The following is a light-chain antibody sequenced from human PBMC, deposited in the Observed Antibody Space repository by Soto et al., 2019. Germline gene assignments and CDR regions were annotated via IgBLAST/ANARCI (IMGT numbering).Light chain of an antibody. Sequence: EIVLTQSPGTLSLSPWETASLSCGASRSIISDFLAWYQQKGGQPPRLLIYDASKRATGIPARFSGSGSGTAFTLTISRVEPEDSAVYYCQQTYHSPRTFGQGTRLEIK. J-gene: IGKJ2*01. CDR3: QQTYHSPRT. CDR2: DAS. CDR1: RSIISDF. V-gene: IGKV3-20*01.